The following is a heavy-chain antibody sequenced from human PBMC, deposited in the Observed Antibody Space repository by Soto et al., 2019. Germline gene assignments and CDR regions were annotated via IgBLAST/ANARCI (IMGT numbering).Heavy chain of an antibody. J-gene: IGHJ4*02. D-gene: IGHD2-2*01. CDR2: IYYSGST. CDR3: ARLVDCSSTSCYAYDYFDY. V-gene: IGHV4-39*01. Sequence: QLQLQESGPGLVKPSETLSLTCTVSGGSISSSSYYWGWIRQPPGKGLEWIGSIYYSGSTYYNPSLKSRVTISVATSKNQFSLKLSSVTAADTAVYYCARLVDCSSTSCYAYDYFDYWGQGTLVTVSS. CDR1: GGSISSSSYY.